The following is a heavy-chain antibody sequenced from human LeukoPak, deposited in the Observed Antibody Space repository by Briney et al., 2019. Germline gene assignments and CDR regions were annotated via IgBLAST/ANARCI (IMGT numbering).Heavy chain of an antibody. J-gene: IGHJ4*02. D-gene: IGHD2-15*01. CDR3: AKSYCSGGSCYGYFDY. Sequence: GGSLRPSCAASGFTFSSYGMHWVRQAPGKGLEWVAVISYDGSNKHYADSVKGRFTISRDNSKNTLYLQMNSPRAEDTAVYYCAKSYCSGGSCYGYFDYWGQGTLVTVSS. V-gene: IGHV3-30*18. CDR1: GFTFSSYG. CDR2: ISYDGSNK.